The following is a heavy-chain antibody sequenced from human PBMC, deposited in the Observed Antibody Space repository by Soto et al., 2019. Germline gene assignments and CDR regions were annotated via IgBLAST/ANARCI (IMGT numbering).Heavy chain of an antibody. Sequence: GSLRLSCAASGFTFGSYAMTWVRQSPGKGLEWVSYTSDSGGDTYYADSVKGRFTISRDNSKNTLYLQMNSLRVEDTAVYYCAKAPMIRGVIPAFDYWGQGTLVTVSS. D-gene: IGHD3-10*01. CDR2: TSDSGGDT. J-gene: IGHJ4*02. V-gene: IGHV3-23*01. CDR3: AKAPMIRGVIPAFDY. CDR1: GFTFGSYA.